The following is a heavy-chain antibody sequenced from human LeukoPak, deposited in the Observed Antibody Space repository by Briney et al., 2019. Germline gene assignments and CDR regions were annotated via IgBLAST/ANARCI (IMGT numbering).Heavy chain of an antibody. J-gene: IGHJ4*02. CDR1: GFIFDDFW. V-gene: IGHV3-7*05. CDR2: IKQDGSEM. D-gene: IGHD6-19*01. CDR3: ARDMSFSTSGWYGELDN. Sequence: QPGGSLRLSCAVSGFIFDDFWMSWVRQVPGKGLEWVANIKQDGSEMYYVDSVKGRFTISRDNAKNSLFLQMNSLRVEDTALYYCARDMSFSTSGWYGELDNWGQGTLVTVSS.